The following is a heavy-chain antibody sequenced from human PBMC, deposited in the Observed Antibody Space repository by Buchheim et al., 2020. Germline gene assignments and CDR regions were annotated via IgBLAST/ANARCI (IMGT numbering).Heavy chain of an antibody. CDR2: IYNTGTT. CDR3: ARDGLSAGWFFFDL. CDR1: GFTVSTSY. V-gene: IGHV3-53*02. D-gene: IGHD6-19*01. Sequence: EVQLVETGGGLIQPGGSLRLSCAASGFTVSTSYMNWVRQAPGKGLEWVSVIYNTGTTYHADSVKGRFPISRDNSKNTVFLQMNSLRAEDTAVYYCARDGLSAGWFFFDLWGQGTL. J-gene: IGHJ4*02.